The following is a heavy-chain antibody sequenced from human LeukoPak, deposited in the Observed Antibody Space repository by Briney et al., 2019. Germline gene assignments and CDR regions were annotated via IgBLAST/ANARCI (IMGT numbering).Heavy chain of an antibody. V-gene: IGHV4-38-2*01. CDR3: ASATIVVVPPAIRGWFDP. CDR2: IYHSGST. D-gene: IGHD2-2*02. Sequence: SETLSLTCAVSGYSISSGYYWGWIRQPPGKGLEWIGSIYHSGSTYYNPSLKSRVTISVDTSKNQFSLKLSSVTAADTAVYYCASATIVVVPPAIRGWFDPWGQGTLVTVSS. J-gene: IGHJ5*02. CDR1: GYSISSGYY.